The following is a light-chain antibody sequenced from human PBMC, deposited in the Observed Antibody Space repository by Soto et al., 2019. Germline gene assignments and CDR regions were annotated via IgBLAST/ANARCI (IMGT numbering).Light chain of an antibody. CDR3: AAWDDSLSGQV. Sequence: QSVLTQPPSASGTPGQRVTISCSGSSSNIGSNYVYWYQQLPGRAPKLLISRNNQRPSGVPDGFSGSKSGTSASLAISGLRSEDEADYYCAAWDDSLSGQVFGGGTKLTVL. CDR1: SSNIGSNY. CDR2: RNN. J-gene: IGLJ2*01. V-gene: IGLV1-47*01.